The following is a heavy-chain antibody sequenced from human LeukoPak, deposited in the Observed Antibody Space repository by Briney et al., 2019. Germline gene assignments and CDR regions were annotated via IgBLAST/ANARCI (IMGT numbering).Heavy chain of an antibody. CDR3: ARDRGYLSLKKWFDP. CDR1: GFTFSSYG. V-gene: IGHV3-33*01. Sequence: HPGGSLRLSCAASGFTFSSYGMHWVRQAPGKGLEWVAVIWYDGSNKYYADSVKGRFTISRDNSKNTLYLQMNSLRAEDTAVYYCARDRGYLSLKKWFDPWGQGTLVTVSS. D-gene: IGHD3-10*01. J-gene: IGHJ5*02. CDR2: IWYDGSNK.